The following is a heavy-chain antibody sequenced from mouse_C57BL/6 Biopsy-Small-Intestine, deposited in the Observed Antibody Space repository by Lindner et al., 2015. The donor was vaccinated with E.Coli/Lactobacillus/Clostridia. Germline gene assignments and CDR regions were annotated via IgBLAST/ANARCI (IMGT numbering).Heavy chain of an antibody. CDR1: GFTFSSYA. CDR2: ISDGGSYT. CDR3: ARDMGYGSSYRYFDV. J-gene: IGHJ1*03. D-gene: IGHD1-1*01. V-gene: IGHV5-4*01. Sequence: VQLQESGGGLVKPGGSLKLSCAASGFTFSSYAMSWVRQTPEKRLEWVATISDGGSYTYYPDNVKGRFTISRDNAKNNLYLQMSHLKSEDTAMYYCARDMGYGSSYRYFDVWGTGTTVTVSS.